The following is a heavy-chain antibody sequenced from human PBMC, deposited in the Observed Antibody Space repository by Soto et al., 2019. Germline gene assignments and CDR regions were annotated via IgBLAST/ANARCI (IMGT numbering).Heavy chain of an antibody. J-gene: IGHJ4*02. CDR3: ARHKKNADALLDY. CDR1: GYSFPTYW. CDR2: IDPSDSYT. D-gene: IGHD2-8*01. V-gene: IGHV5-10-1*01. Sequence: GESLKISCKGSGYSFPTYWISWVRQMPGKGLEWMGRIDPSDSYTSYRPSFQGHVTISVDKSISTAYLQLSSLQASDTAMYYCARHKKNADALLDYCGQGTLVTVSS.